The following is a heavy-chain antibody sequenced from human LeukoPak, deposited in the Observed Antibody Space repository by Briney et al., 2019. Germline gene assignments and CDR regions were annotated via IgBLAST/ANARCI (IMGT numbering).Heavy chain of an antibody. J-gene: IGHJ4*02. CDR1: GGSITNYY. D-gene: IGHD3-22*01. Sequence: SPETLSLTCTVSGGSITNYYWNWIRQPPGKGLEWIGYIYYSGSTNYNPSLKSRVTISVDTSKNQFSLKLSSVTAADTAVYYCARGYGTGYYYVPYDFWGQGTLVTVSS. CDR3: ARGYGTGYYYVPYDF. CDR2: IYYSGST. V-gene: IGHV4-59*01.